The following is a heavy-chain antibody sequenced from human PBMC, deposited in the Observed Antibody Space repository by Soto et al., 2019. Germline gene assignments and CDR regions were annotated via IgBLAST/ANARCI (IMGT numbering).Heavy chain of an antibody. V-gene: IGHV4-34*01. D-gene: IGHD6-13*01. CDR1: GGSFSGYY. Sequence: QVQLQQWGAGLLKPSETLSLTCAVYGGSFSGYYWSWIRQPPGKGLEWIGEINHSGSTNYNPSLKSRVTISVDTSKNQFSLKLSSVTAADTAVYYCARHKDTSSRYLLPDFWGQGTLVTVSS. CDR2: INHSGST. CDR3: ARHKDTSSRYLLPDF. J-gene: IGHJ4*02.